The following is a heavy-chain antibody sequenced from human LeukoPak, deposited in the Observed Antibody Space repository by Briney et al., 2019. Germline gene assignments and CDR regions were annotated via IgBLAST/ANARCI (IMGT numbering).Heavy chain of an antibody. Sequence: SGGSLRLSCSASGFTFSYYAMHWVRQAPGQGLAYVSAISSNGGSTYYADSVKGRFTISRDNSKNTLYLQMSSLRAEDTAVYYCVRTYGYCSSTSCYVFDYWGQGNLVTVSS. CDR2: ISSNGGST. CDR3: VRTYGYCSSTSCYVFDY. CDR1: GFTFSYYA. J-gene: IGHJ4*02. V-gene: IGHV3-64D*09. D-gene: IGHD2-2*01.